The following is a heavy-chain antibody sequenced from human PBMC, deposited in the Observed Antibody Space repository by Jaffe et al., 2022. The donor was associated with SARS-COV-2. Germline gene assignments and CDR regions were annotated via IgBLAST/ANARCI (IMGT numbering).Heavy chain of an antibody. CDR1: GFTFSSYW. Sequence: EVQLVESGGGLVQPGGSLRLSCAASGFTFSSYWMSWVRQAPGKGLEWVANIKQDGSEKYYVDSVKGRFTISRDNAKNSLYLQMNSLRAEDTAVYYCARDGWGHGADFEYWGQGTLVTVSS. J-gene: IGHJ4*02. CDR2: IKQDGSEK. V-gene: IGHV3-7*03. D-gene: IGHD4-17*01. CDR3: ARDGWGHGADFEY.